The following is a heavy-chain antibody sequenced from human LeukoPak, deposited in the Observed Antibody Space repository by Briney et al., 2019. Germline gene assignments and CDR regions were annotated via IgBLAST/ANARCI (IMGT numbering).Heavy chain of an antibody. Sequence: GGSLRLSYAASGFTFSSYAMSWVRQAPGKGLEWVSAISGSGGSTYYADSVKGRFTISRDNSKNTLYLQMNSLRAEDTAVYYCAKDLRALGYCSGGSCFTWDYWGQGTLVTVSS. CDR2: ISGSGGST. CDR1: GFTFSSYA. J-gene: IGHJ4*02. D-gene: IGHD2-15*01. V-gene: IGHV3-23*01. CDR3: AKDLRALGYCSGGSCFTWDY.